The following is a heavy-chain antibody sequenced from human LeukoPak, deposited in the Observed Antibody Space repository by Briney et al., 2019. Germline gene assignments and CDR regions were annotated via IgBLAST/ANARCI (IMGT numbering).Heavy chain of an antibody. J-gene: IGHJ4*02. CDR1: GFTFSTFW. CDR2: IKVDGSEK. V-gene: IGHV3-7*01. CDR3: ARGGTFVSDY. Sequence: GGSLRLSCAASGFTFSTFWMSWVRQAPGKGLEWVANIKVDGSEKYYVDSMKGRFAVSRDNAKNSLYLQMDSLRAEDTAVYYCARGGTFVSDYWGQGTLVTVSS. D-gene: IGHD1-1*01.